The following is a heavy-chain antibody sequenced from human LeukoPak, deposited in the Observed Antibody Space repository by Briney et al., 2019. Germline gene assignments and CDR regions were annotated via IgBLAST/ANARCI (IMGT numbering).Heavy chain of an antibody. D-gene: IGHD2-15*01. Sequence: SVKVSCKASGGTFSNYAISWVRQAPGQGLEWMGNYIPIFGTAIYAQKFQGRVTIATDASTSTAFMELSSLRSEDTAVYYCARDPRYCNGGSCYSAYFDFWGQGTPVTVSS. J-gene: IGHJ4*02. CDR3: ARDPRYCNGGSCYSAYFDF. CDR2: YIPIFGTA. V-gene: IGHV1-69*05. CDR1: GGTFSNYA.